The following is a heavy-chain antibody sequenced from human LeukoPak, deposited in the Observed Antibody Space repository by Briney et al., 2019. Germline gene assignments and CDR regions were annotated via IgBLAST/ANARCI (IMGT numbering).Heavy chain of an antibody. CDR2: ISWNSGSI. CDR3: AKDLSEAAAGTPGDYYYGMDV. J-gene: IGHJ6*02. D-gene: IGHD6-13*01. Sequence: PGGSLRLSCAASGFTFDDYAMHWVRQAPGKGLEWVSGISWNSGSIGYADSVKGRFTISRDNAKNSLYLQMNSLRAEDTALYYCAKDLSEAAAGTPGDYYYGMDVWGQGTTVTVSS. CDR1: GFTFDDYA. V-gene: IGHV3-9*01.